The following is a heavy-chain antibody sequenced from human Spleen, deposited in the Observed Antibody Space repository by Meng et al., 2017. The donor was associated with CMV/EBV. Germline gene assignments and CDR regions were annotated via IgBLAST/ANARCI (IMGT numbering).Heavy chain of an antibody. V-gene: IGHV3-15*01. CDR1: GFTVSHAW. CDR3: ATGSVPAYFDY. J-gene: IGHJ4*02. Sequence: ASGFTVSHAWMSWGRQAPGKGLEWVGRIKTETDGGTADYAAPVKGRFTISRDGSKNTLYLQMNSLKTEDTAVYYCATGSVPAYFDYWGQGTLVTVSS. D-gene: IGHD2-2*01. CDR2: IKTETDGGTA.